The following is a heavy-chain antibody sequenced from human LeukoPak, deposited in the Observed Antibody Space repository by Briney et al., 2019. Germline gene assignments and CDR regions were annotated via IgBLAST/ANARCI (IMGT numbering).Heavy chain of an antibody. CDR3: ARGFWRSSGWYYY. V-gene: IGHV3-74*01. J-gene: IGHJ4*02. Sequence: GGSLRLSRAASGFTFSSYWMHWVRQAPGKGLVWVSRINNDGSSTSYADSVKGRFTISRDNAKNTLYLQMNSLRAEDTAVYYCARGFWRSSGWYYYWGQGTLVTVSS. D-gene: IGHD6-19*01. CDR2: INNDGSST. CDR1: GFTFSSYW.